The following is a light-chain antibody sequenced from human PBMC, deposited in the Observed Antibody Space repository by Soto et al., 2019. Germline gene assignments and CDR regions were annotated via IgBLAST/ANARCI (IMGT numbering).Light chain of an antibody. CDR2: GAS. V-gene: IGKV3D-20*02. J-gene: IGKJ5*01. CDR1: QSVSSSY. CDR3: QQRYNWPIT. Sequence: EIVLTQSPGTLSLSQGERATLSCRASQSVSSSYLAWYQQKPGQAPRLLIYGASSRATGIPDRFSGSGSGTDFTLTISRLEPEDFSVYYCQQRYNWPITFGQGTRLEIK.